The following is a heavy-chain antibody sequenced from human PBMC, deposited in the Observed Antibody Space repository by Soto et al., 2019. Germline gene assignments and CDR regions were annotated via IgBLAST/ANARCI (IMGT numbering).Heavy chain of an antibody. J-gene: IGHJ4*02. CDR3: ARLYSSSSRGVDY. D-gene: IGHD6-6*01. V-gene: IGHV2-26*01. CDR1: GFSLSNARMG. Sequence: VFSKESGPVLVKPTETLTLTCTVSGFSLSNARMGVSWIRQPPGKALEWLAQIFSNDEKSYSTSLKSRLTISKDTSKSQVVLTMTNMDPVDTATYYCARLYSSSSRGVDYWGQGTLVTVSS. CDR2: IFSNDEK.